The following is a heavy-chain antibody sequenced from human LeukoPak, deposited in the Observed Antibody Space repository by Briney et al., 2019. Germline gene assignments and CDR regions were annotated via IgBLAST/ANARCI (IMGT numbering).Heavy chain of an antibody. D-gene: IGHD3-10*01. CDR2: INPNSGGT. J-gene: IGHJ4*02. CDR1: GYTFTNYY. V-gene: IGHV1-2*02. CDR3: ARGYYGSGSYFTY. Sequence: ASVKVSCKASGYTFTNYYIHWVRQAPGQGLEWMGWINPNSGGTNYAQKFQGRVTMTRDTSISTAYMELSRLRSDDTAVYYCARGYYGSGSYFTYWGQGTLVTVSS.